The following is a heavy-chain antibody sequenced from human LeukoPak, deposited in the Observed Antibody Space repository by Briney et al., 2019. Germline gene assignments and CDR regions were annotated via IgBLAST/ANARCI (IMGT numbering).Heavy chain of an antibody. V-gene: IGHV1-46*01. D-gene: IGHD4-23*01. J-gene: IGHJ4*02. CDR1: GYIFTRYY. CDR2: INPSGGST. CDR3: ARAGNSEGGFDY. Sequence: ASVKVSCKASGYIFTRYYMHWVRQAPGQGLEWMGIINPSGGSTGYAQKFQGRVTMTRDTSTSTVFMELSSLRSEDTAVYYCARAGNSEGGFDYWGLGTQVTVSS.